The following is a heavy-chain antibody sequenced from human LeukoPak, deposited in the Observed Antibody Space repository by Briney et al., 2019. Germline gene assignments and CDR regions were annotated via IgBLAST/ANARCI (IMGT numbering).Heavy chain of an antibody. CDR1: GFTFSSNE. J-gene: IGHJ4*02. CDR2: ISSSGSTI. V-gene: IGHV3-48*03. CDR3: ARLLRYPPDY. Sequence: SGGSLRLSCAASGFTFSSNEMNWVRQAPGKGLEWVSYISSSGSTIYYADSVKGRFTISRDNAKNSLYLQMNSLRAEDTAVYYCARLLRYPPDYWGQGTLVTVSS. D-gene: IGHD1-14*01.